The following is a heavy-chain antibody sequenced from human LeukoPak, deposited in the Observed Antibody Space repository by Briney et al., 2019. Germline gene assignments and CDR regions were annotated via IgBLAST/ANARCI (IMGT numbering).Heavy chain of an antibody. Sequence: GGSLRLSCVTSGFTFSGSGFHWVRQAPGKGLEWVAFIRYDAINEYYADSVKGRFTISRDNSKSTVFLQMNSLRAEDTAVYYCARSNGGNSNCDYWGQGTLVTVSS. V-gene: IGHV3-30*02. D-gene: IGHD4-23*01. J-gene: IGHJ4*02. CDR1: GFTFSGSG. CDR2: IRYDAINE. CDR3: ARSNGGNSNCDY.